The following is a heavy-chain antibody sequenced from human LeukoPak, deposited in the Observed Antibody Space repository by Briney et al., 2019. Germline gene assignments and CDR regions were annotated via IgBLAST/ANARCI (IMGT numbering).Heavy chain of an antibody. D-gene: IGHD3/OR15-3a*01. CDR3: ARDQGGLGEYFYSMDV. Sequence: SETLSLTCSVSGGSVTSGSYYWSWIRQPPGKELEWIGYISYRGSTNYNPSLKSRVTILVDTSKSQFSLNLSSVTAADTAVYYCARDQGGLGEYFYSMDVWGQGTTVTVSS. J-gene: IGHJ6*02. CDR2: ISYRGST. V-gene: IGHV4-61*01. CDR1: GGSVTSGSYY.